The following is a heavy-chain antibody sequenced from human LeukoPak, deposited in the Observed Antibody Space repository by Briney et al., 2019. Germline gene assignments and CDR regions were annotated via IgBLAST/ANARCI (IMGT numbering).Heavy chain of an antibody. D-gene: IGHD1-26*01. J-gene: IGHJ4*02. Sequence: GGSLRLSCAASGFTFSSYWMHWVRQAPGKGLVWVSRLNSDGTNTYHADSVKGRVTISRDNAKNTVYLEMNSLRAEDTAMYYCVRDGVVGATARTYYFDYWGQGALVTVSS. CDR2: LNSDGTNT. CDR3: VRDGVVGATARTYYFDY. V-gene: IGHV3-74*01. CDR1: GFTFSSYW.